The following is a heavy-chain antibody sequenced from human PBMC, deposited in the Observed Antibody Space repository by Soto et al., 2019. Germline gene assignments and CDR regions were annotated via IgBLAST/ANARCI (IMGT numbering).Heavy chain of an antibody. V-gene: IGHV1-69*12. Sequence: QVQLVQSAAEVRRPGSSVKVSCKASGGSFSNHVINCVRQAPGQGLERLGEIIPIFGTTNYAQQFRGRVTFTADETPTTAYVDLSGLRSDDTAVYYCAKCQTRVGTYGGNSLDYWGQGSLVTLS. D-gene: IGHD4-17*01. CDR2: IIPIFGTT. CDR1: GGSFSNHV. CDR3: AKCQTRVGTYGGNSLDY. J-gene: IGHJ4*02.